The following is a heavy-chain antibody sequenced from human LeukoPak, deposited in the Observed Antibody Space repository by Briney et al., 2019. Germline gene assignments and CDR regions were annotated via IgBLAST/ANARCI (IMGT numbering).Heavy chain of an antibody. CDR1: GFTFSSYA. Sequence: PGGSLRLSCAASGFTFSSYAMHWVRQAPGKGLEWVAFISYDGSNKYYADSVKGRFTISRDNSKNTLFLQMNSLRAEDTAVYYCAKDQWHGGYDNVHWGQGTLVTVSS. CDR2: ISYDGSNK. J-gene: IGHJ4*02. CDR3: AKDQWHGGYDNVH. D-gene: IGHD5-12*01. V-gene: IGHV3-30-3*01.